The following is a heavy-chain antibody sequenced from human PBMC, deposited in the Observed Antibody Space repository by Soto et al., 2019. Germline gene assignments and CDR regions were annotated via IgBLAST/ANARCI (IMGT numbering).Heavy chain of an antibody. CDR2: ISYDGSNK. J-gene: IGHJ4*02. CDR1: GFTFSSYA. V-gene: IGHV3-30-3*01. CDR3: ASTGIAVAGPYHDY. D-gene: IGHD6-19*01. Sequence: QVQLVESGGGVVQPGRSLRLSCAASGFTFSSYAMHWVRQAPGKGLEWVAVISYDGSNKYYADSVKGRFTISRDNSKNPLYLQMNSLRAEDTAVYYCASTGIAVAGPYHDYWGQGTLVTVSS.